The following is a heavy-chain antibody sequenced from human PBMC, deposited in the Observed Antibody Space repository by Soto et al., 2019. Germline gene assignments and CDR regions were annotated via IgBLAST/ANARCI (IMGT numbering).Heavy chain of an antibody. D-gene: IGHD3-22*01. CDR1: GFTFSSYA. CDR2: ISGSGGST. Sequence: SGGSLRLSCAASGFTFSSYAMSWVRQAPGKGLEWVSAISGSGGSTYYADSVKGRFTISRDNSKNTLYLQMNSLRAEDTAVYYCAKDYYDSSGYYYGVYYFDYWGQGTVVTVSS. CDR3: AKDYYDSSGYYYGVYYFDY. V-gene: IGHV3-23*01. J-gene: IGHJ4*02.